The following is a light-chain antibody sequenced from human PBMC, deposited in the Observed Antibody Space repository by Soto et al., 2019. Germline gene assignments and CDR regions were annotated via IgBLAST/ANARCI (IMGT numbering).Light chain of an antibody. CDR2: GAS. Sequence: EIVMTQSPATLSVSPGERATLSCRASQSVSSNLAWYQQKPGQAPRLLIYGASTRATGIPARFSGSGSGTEFTLTISSLQSEDFAVYYCQQSHNSFTFGQGTRLDIE. J-gene: IGKJ5*01. CDR3: QQSHNSFT. V-gene: IGKV3-15*01. CDR1: QSVSSN.